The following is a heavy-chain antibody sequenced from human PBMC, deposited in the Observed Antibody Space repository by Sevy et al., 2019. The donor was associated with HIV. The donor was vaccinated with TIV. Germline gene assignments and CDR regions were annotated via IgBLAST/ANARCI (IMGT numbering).Heavy chain of an antibody. Sequence: GGYLRLSCVASGFTFSKYSMSWVRQTPGKGLEWVSTLSFACGRINYADSVKGRFTVSRDDSRNTFYLQMDSLRAEDTAIYYCAREGCSKPHDYWGQGTLVTVSS. J-gene: IGHJ4*02. CDR3: AREGCSKPHDY. D-gene: IGHD2-2*01. CDR2: LSFACGRI. CDR1: GFTFSKYS. V-gene: IGHV3-23*01.